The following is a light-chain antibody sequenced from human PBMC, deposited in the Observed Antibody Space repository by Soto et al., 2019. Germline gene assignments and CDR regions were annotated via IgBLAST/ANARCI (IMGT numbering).Light chain of an antibody. Sequence: DIQMTQSPSTLSGSVGDRVTITCRASQTISSWLAWYQQKPGKAPKLLIYKASTLKSGVPSRFSGIGSGTEVPRTISSLQPDDFATYYCQHYNSYSEAFVQGTKVELK. V-gene: IGKV1-5*03. CDR3: QHYNSYSEA. CDR2: KAS. CDR1: QTISSW. J-gene: IGKJ1*01.